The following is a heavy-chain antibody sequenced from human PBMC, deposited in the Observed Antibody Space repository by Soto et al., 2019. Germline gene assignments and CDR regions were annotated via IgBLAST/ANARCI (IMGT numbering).Heavy chain of an antibody. CDR1: GGSISSGGYY. J-gene: IGHJ4*02. CDR2: IYYSGST. CDR3: ARGDEVVAAHDY. Sequence: QVQLQESGPGLVKPSQTLSLTCTVSGGSISSGGYYWSWIRQHPGKGLEWIGYIYYSGSTYYNPSLKSRVNVSVDTSKNQFSLKLSSVTAADTAVYYCARGDEVVAAHDYWGQGTLVTVSS. D-gene: IGHD2-15*01. V-gene: IGHV4-31*03.